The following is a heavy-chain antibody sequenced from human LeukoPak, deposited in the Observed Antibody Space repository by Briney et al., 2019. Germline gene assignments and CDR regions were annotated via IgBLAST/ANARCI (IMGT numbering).Heavy chain of an antibody. CDR2: ISGDSGST. Sequence: PGGSLRLSCAASGFRFSEHYMSWIRQAPGKGLEWVSYISGDSGSTNYADSVKGRFTISRDNAKNSLYLQMNSLRAEDTAVHYCAREIRGYSHGGNWGQGALVTVSS. CDR3: AREIRGYSHGGN. J-gene: IGHJ4*02. V-gene: IGHV3-11*06. CDR1: GFRFSEHY. D-gene: IGHD5-18*01.